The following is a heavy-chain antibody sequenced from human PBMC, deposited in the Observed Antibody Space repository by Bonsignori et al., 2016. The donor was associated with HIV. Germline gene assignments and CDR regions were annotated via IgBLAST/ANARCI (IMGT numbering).Heavy chain of an antibody. D-gene: IGHD5-18*01. V-gene: IGHV3-53*01. J-gene: IGHJ4*02. Sequence: WIRQPPGKGLEWVSVIYSGGSTYYADSVKGRFTISRDNSKNTLYLQMNSLRAEDTAVYYCARDIQGYYFDYWGQGTLVTVSS. CDR2: IYSGGST. CDR3: ARDIQGYYFDY.